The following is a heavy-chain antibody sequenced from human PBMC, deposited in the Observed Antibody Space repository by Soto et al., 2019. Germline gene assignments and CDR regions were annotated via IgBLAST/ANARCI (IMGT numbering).Heavy chain of an antibody. CDR1: GFTFSNSW. CDR2: IKEDGSEK. J-gene: IGHJ4*02. CDR3: ARDMVSRDSFSIFGVGPAGPSFDC. V-gene: IGHV3-7*01. Sequence: EVQLVESGGGLVQPGGSLRLSCAASGFTFSNSWMSWVRQAPGKGLEWVANIKEDGSEKYYVGSVKGRFTISRDNAKNSLYLQMNSLRVEDTAVYYCARDMVSRDSFSIFGVGPAGPSFDCWGQGNLVTVSS. D-gene: IGHD3-3*01.